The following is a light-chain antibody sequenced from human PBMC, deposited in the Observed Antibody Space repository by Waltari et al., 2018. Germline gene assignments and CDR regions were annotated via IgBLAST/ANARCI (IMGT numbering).Light chain of an antibody. CDR1: GSNSGRHV. CDR3: TAWDESLVGRL. J-gene: IGLJ2*01. V-gene: IGLV1-44*01. CDR2: RNN. Sequence: QSVLTQPPSTSVTPGQTVTISCSGTGSNSGRHVVNWYQQVPGTAPKLLIYRNNQRPSGVPDRFSGSKSATSASLAISGLQSEDEADYYCTAWDESLVGRLFGGGTKLTVL.